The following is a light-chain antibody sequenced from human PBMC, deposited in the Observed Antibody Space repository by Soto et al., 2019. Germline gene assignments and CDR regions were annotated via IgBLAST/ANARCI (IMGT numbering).Light chain of an antibody. V-gene: IGKV1-33*01. CDR2: DAS. CDR1: QDVNTY. Sequence: DVELTQSPSSLSASVGDRVTLTCQASQDVNTYLNWYQQRPGKAPKLLIYDASILETAVPSRFSGSGSGTDFSFTINSLQPDDIAAYYCQQYGESPFTFGPGTKVDVK. CDR3: QQYGESPFT. J-gene: IGKJ3*01.